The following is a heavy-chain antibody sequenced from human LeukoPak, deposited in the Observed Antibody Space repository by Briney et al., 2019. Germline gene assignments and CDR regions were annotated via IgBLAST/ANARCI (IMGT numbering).Heavy chain of an antibody. J-gene: IGHJ4*02. Sequence: GGSLRLSCAASGFTFSSYAMSWVRQAPGKGLEWVSTISSSGGSTYYADSVKGRFTISRDNSKNTLYLQMNSLRAEDTAVYYCAKDSGPYCSSTSCYTGFFDYWGQGTLVTVSS. CDR1: GFTFSSYA. V-gene: IGHV3-23*01. CDR3: AKDSGPYCSSTSCYTGFFDY. D-gene: IGHD2-2*02. CDR2: ISSSGGST.